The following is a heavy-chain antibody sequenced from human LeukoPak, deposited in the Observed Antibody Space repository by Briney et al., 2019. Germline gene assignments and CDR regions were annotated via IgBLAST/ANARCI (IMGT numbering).Heavy chain of an antibody. D-gene: IGHD6-19*01. Sequence: SETLSLTCTVSGGSISSYYWSWIRQPPGKGLEWIGYIYYSGSTNYNPSLKSRVTISVDTSKNQFSLKLSSVTAADTAVYYCARQAGGSGWYPFDIWGQGTMVTVSS. J-gene: IGHJ3*02. CDR2: IYYSGST. CDR1: GGSISSYY. CDR3: ARQAGGSGWYPFDI. V-gene: IGHV4-59*01.